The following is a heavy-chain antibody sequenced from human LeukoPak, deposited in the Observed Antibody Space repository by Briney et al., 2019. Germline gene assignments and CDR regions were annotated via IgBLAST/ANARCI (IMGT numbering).Heavy chain of an antibody. CDR1: GFTFSSYG. CDR3: ARVDSAGAIYDSSGYYFGY. D-gene: IGHD3-22*01. Sequence: GGSLRLSCAASGFTFSSYGMHWVRQAPGKGLEWVAVIWYVGSNKYYADSVKGRFTISRDNSKNTLYLQMNSLRAEDTAVYYCARVDSAGAIYDSSGYYFGYWGQGTLVTVSS. J-gene: IGHJ4*02. CDR2: IWYVGSNK. V-gene: IGHV3-33*01.